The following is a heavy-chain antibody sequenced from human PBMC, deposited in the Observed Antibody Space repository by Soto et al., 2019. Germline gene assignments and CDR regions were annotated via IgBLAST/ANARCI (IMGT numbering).Heavy chain of an antibody. V-gene: IGHV6-1*01. D-gene: IGHD6-13*01. J-gene: IGHJ4*01. CDR1: GDSVSSDSAA. Sequence: TLSLTCAISGDSVSSDSAAWTWIRQSPSRGLEWLGRTYYRSKWYNDYAPSVKSRITIKPDTSMNQFSLQLSSVTPDDTAVYYCANKGITAVENWGHGTLITVPS. CDR3: ANKGITAVEN. CDR2: TYYRSKWYN.